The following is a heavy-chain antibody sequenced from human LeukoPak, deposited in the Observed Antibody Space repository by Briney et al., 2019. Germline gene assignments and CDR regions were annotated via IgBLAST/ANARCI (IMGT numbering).Heavy chain of an antibody. V-gene: IGHV1-69*13. D-gene: IGHD6-13*01. CDR3: ARVGAAAGPFDY. CDR2: IIPIFGTA. CDR1: GGTFSSYA. Sequence: SVKVSCKASGGTFSSYAISWGRQAPAQGLEWMGGIIPIFGTANYAQTFKSRVTITADASTSTAYMERGSLRSEDTAVYYCARVGAAAGPFDYWGQGTLVTASS. J-gene: IGHJ4*02.